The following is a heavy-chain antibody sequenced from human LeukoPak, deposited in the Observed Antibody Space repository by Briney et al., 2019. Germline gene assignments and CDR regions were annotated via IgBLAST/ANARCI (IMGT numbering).Heavy chain of an antibody. V-gene: IGHV3-7*01. CDR3: ARGSYYYDSSGYCIFDY. J-gene: IGHJ4*02. Sequence: TGGSLRLSCAASGFTFSSYWMSWVRQAPGKGLEWVANIKQDGSEKYYVDSVKGRFTISRDNAKNSLYLQMNSLRAEDTAVYYCARGSYYYDSSGYCIFDYWGQGTLVTVSS. CDR2: IKQDGSEK. CDR1: GFTFSSYW. D-gene: IGHD3-22*01.